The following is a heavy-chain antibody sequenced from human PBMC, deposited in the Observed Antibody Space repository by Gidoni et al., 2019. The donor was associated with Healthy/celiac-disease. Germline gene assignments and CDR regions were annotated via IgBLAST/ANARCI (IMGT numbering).Heavy chain of an antibody. D-gene: IGHD1-26*01. Sequence: EVQLVESGGGLVQPGGSLRLSCAASGFTVSDHYMDWVRQAPGKGLEWVGRTRNKANSYTTEYAASVKGRFTISRDDSKNSLYLQMNSLKTEDTAVYYCARVSGSNYWGQGTLVTVSS. CDR1: GFTVSDHY. J-gene: IGHJ4*02. CDR3: ARVSGSNY. CDR2: TRNKANSYTT. V-gene: IGHV3-72*01.